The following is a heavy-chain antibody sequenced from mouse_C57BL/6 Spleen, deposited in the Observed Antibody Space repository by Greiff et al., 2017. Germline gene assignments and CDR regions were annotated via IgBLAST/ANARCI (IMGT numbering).Heavy chain of an antibody. J-gene: IGHJ4*01. CDR3: VREKGTVVNPHYAMDY. D-gene: IGHD1-1*01. V-gene: IGHV10-3*01. CDR1: GFTFNTYA. CDR2: IRSKSSNYAT. Sequence: EVQGVESGGGLVQPKGSLKLSCAASGFTFNTYAMHWVRQAPGKGLEWVARIRSKSSNYATYYADSVKDRFTISRDDSQSMLYLQMNNLKTEDTAMYYCVREKGTVVNPHYAMDYWGQGTSVTVSS.